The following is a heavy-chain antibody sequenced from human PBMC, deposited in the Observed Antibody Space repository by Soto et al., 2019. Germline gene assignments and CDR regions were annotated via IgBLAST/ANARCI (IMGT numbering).Heavy chain of an antibody. Sequence: QVQLVQSGAEVKKPGASVKVSCKVSGYTLTELSMHWVRQAPGKGLEWMGGFDPEDGETIYAQKFQGRVTMTEDTSTDTAYMELSSLRSEDTAVYYCATSSHFGGATVYYYYYYGMDVWGQGTTVTVSS. CDR2: FDPEDGET. CDR3: ATSSHFGGATVYYYYYYGMDV. J-gene: IGHJ6*02. V-gene: IGHV1-24*01. D-gene: IGHD1-26*01. CDR1: GYTLTELS.